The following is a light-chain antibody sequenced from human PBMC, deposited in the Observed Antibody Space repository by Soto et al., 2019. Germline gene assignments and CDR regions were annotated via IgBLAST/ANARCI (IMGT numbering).Light chain of an antibody. CDR2: GAS. V-gene: IGKV1-39*01. CDR3: QQSYSLPLT. Sequence: DIQMTQSPSSLSASVGDRVAITCRSSQSISDYLNWYQQKPGKALKLVIYGASNLQSGVPPRFSDSGSGSEFTLTISGLQPDDFAIYFCQQSYSLPLTFGPGTKVDV. J-gene: IGKJ3*01. CDR1: QSISDY.